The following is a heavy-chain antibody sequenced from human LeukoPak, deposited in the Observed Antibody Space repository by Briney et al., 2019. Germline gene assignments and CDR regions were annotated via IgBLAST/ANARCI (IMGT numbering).Heavy chain of an antibody. Sequence: GGSLRLPCAASGFTLNNYAMNWVRQAPGKGLEWVSSISGGGETTYYADSAKGRFTISRDNSQNTLYLQMNSLRAEDTAVYYCARDYADYVGYFFFDYWGQGTLVTVSS. V-gene: IGHV3-23*01. CDR1: GFTLNNYA. J-gene: IGHJ4*02. CDR2: ISGGGETT. CDR3: ARDYADYVGYFFFDY. D-gene: IGHD4-17*01.